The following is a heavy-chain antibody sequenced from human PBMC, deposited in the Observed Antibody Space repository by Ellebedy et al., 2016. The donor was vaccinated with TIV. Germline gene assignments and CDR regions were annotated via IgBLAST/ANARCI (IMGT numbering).Heavy chain of an antibody. Sequence: SETLSLXXAVYGGSFSGYYWSWIRQPPGKGLEWIGEINHSGSTNYNPSLKSRVTISVDTSKNQFSLKLSSVTAADTAVYYCARAGTIPYDFWSGYSAYYFDYWGQGTLVTVSS. CDR2: INHSGST. J-gene: IGHJ4*02. V-gene: IGHV4-34*01. D-gene: IGHD3-3*01. CDR1: GGSFSGYY. CDR3: ARAGTIPYDFWSGYSAYYFDY.